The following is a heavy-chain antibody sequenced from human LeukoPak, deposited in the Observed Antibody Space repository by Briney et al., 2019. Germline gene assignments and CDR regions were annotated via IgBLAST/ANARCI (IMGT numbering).Heavy chain of an antibody. Sequence: ASVKVSCKASGYTFTSYAMNWVRQAPGQGLEWMGWINTNTGNPTYAQGFTGRFVFSLDTSVSTAYLQISSLKAEDTAVYYCARDKRGSYYMAFDYWGQGTLVTVSS. CDR1: GYTFTSYA. V-gene: IGHV7-4-1*02. J-gene: IGHJ4*02. D-gene: IGHD1-26*01. CDR3: ARDKRGSYYMAFDY. CDR2: INTNTGNP.